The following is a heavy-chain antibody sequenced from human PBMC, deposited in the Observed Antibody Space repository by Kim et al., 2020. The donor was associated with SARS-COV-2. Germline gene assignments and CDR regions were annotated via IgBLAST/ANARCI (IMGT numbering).Heavy chain of an antibody. Sequence: GGSLRLSCAASGFTVSSNYMSWVRQAPGKGLEWVSVIYSGGSTYYADSAKGRFTISRKNSTNKPYLQLNSMRAEDTAVYYCARARNFDYSGPGTLVT. CDR1: GFTVSSNY. CDR2: IYSGGST. J-gene: IGHJ4*01. CDR3: ARARNFDY. V-gene: IGHV3-66*01.